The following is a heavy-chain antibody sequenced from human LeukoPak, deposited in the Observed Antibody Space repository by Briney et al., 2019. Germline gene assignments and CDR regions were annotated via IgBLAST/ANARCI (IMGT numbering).Heavy chain of an antibody. J-gene: IGHJ4*02. CDR1: GFTFSSYS. Sequence: GGSLRLSCAASGFTFSSYSMNWVRQAPGKGLEWVSFISSSSSYIYYADSVKGRFTISRDNAKNSLYLQMNSLRAEDTAVYYCARSGYSSSWFLVDWGQGTLVTVSS. D-gene: IGHD6-13*01. V-gene: IGHV3-21*01. CDR3: ARSGYSSSWFLVD. CDR2: ISSSSSYI.